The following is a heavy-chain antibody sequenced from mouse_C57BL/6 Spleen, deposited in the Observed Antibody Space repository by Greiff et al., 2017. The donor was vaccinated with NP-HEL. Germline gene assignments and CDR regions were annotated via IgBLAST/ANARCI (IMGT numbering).Heavy chain of an antibody. V-gene: IGHV14-2*01. CDR3: ARWGDWDYYAMDY. J-gene: IGHJ4*01. CDR1: GFNIKDYY. CDR2: IDPEDGET. Sequence: VHVKQSGAELVKPGASVKLSCTASGFNIKDYYMHWVKQRTEQGLEWIGRIDPEDGETKYAPKFQGKATITADTSSNTAYLQLSSLTSEDTAVYYCARWGDWDYYAMDYWGQGTSVTVSS.